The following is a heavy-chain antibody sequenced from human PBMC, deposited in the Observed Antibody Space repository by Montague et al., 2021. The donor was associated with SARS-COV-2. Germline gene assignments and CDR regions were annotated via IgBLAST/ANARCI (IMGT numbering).Heavy chain of an antibody. Sequence: SLRLSLSASGFTFSSYAMHWVRQAPGKGLEWVAVISYDGSNKYYADSVKGRFTISRDNSKNTLYLQMNSLRAEDTAVYYCARSAWGGYRDAFDIWGQGTMVTVSS. CDR2: ISYDGSNK. D-gene: IGHD3-16*02. V-gene: IGHV3-30-3*01. CDR1: GFTFSSYA. CDR3: ARSAWGGYRDAFDI. J-gene: IGHJ3*02.